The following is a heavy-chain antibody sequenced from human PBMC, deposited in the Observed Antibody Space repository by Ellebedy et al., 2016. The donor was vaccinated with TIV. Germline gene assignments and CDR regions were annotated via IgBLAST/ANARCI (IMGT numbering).Heavy chain of an antibody. V-gene: IGHV3-48*03. CDR3: TRNHLDAFDI. J-gene: IGHJ3*02. CDR2: ISSGGTTR. CDR1: GFIFSYYE. Sequence: GESLKISCAASGFIFSYYEMNWVRQAPGKGLEWVSYISSGGTTRYYGDSVKGRFTISRDNAENSLSLQMNSLRAEDTAVYYCTRNHLDAFDIWGQGTLVTVS.